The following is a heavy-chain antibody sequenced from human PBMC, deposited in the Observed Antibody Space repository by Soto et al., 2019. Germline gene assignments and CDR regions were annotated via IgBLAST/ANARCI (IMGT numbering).Heavy chain of an antibody. CDR3: AKDGFGGDYEGVYFQH. J-gene: IGHJ1*01. CDR1: GFTFDDYA. V-gene: IGHV3-9*01. D-gene: IGHD3-10*01. Sequence: EVQLVESGGGLVQPGRSLRLSCAASGFTFDDYAMHCVRQAPGKGLEWVSGISWNSGSIGYADSVKGRFTISRDNAKNSLYLQMNSLRAEDTALYYCAKDGFGGDYEGVYFQHWGQGTLVTVSS. CDR2: ISWNSGSI.